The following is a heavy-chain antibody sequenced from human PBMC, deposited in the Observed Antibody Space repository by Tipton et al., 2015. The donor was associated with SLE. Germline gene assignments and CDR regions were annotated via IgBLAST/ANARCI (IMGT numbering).Heavy chain of an antibody. J-gene: IGHJ3*02. Sequence: TLSLTCTVSGGSIRSDTYYWGWIRRPPGKGLEWIGSVYDSGTTYYNPSLKSRVTISLDTSKNQFSLRLTSVTAADTAVYYCATTGEQMSTIYDTFDIWGRGTKVTVSS. V-gene: IGHV4-39*07. CDR1: GGSIRSDTYY. CDR2: VYDSGTT. CDR3: ATTGEQMSTIYDTFDI. D-gene: IGHD5-24*01.